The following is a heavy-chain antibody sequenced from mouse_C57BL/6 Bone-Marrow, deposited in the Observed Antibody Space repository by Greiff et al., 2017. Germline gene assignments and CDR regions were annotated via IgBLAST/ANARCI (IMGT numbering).Heavy chain of an antibody. CDR2: IYPGDGDT. CDR1: GYAFSSSW. D-gene: IGHD1-1*01. V-gene: IGHV1-82*01. J-gene: IGHJ1*03. CDR3: ASPLYGSSYDCDLDV. Sequence: QVHVKQSGPELVKPGASVKISCKASGYAFSSSWMNWVKQRPGKGLEWIGRIYPGDGDTNYNGKFKGKATLTADKSSSTAYMQLSSLTSEDSAVYFCASPLYGSSYDCDLDVWGTGTTVTVSS.